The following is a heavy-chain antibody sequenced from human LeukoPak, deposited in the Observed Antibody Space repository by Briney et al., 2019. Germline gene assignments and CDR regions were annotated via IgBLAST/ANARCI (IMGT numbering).Heavy chain of an antibody. CDR3: ARIRDGYNSIFDY. J-gene: IGHJ4*02. CDR2: IYYSGST. D-gene: IGHD5-24*01. Sequence: MSSETLSLTCTVSGVSISSGGYYWSWIRQHPGKGLEWIGYIYYSGSTYYNPSLKSRVTISVDTSKNQFSLKPSSVTAADTAVYYCARIRDGYNSIFDYWGQGTLVTVSS. CDR1: GVSISSGGYY. V-gene: IGHV4-31*03.